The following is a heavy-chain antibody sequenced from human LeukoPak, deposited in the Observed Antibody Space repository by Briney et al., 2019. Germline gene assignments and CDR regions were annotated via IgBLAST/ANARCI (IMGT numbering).Heavy chain of an antibody. CDR3: AKRPAQLLTFDY. CDR1: GFTFNNYA. V-gene: IGHV3-23*01. D-gene: IGHD5-18*01. J-gene: IGHJ4*02. Sequence: PGGSLRLSCAASGFTFNNYAMSWVRQAPGKGLEWVSTISGSGGSTYYADSVKGRFTISRDNSNNTLFVQMNSLRAEDTAVYYCAKRPAQLLTFDYRGQGTLVTVSS. CDR2: ISGSGGST.